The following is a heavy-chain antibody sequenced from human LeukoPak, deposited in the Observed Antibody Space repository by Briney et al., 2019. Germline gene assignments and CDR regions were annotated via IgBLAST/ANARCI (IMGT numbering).Heavy chain of an antibody. Sequence: ASVKVSCKASGYTFTSYDINWVRQATGQGLEWVGWMNPNTGNTGSAQRFQGRVTMTRDTSISTAYMELSSLRSEDTAVYYCARGPLVRLPSSFDPWGQGTLVTVSS. V-gene: IGHV1-8*01. CDR2: MNPNTGNT. CDR3: ARGPLVRLPSSFDP. D-gene: IGHD3-16*02. CDR1: GYTFTSYD. J-gene: IGHJ5*02.